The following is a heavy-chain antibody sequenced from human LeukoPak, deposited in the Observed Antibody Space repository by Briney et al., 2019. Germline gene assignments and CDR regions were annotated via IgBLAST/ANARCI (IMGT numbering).Heavy chain of an antibody. D-gene: IGHD3-3*01. CDR2: ISDRGKT. CDR3: AKLPTIFGVADSFDI. J-gene: IGHJ3*02. Sequence: GGSLRLSCEASGITFSSYDMSWVRQAPGKGLEWISAISDRGKTDYADSVKGRFSISRDNSKNTLYLQLSSLRAEDTAMYYCAKLPTIFGVADSFDIWGQGTFVTVSS. V-gene: IGHV3-23*01. CDR1: GITFSSYD.